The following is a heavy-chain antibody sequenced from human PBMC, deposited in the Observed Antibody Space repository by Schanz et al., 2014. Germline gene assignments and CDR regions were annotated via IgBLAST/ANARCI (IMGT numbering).Heavy chain of an antibody. D-gene: IGHD3-10*01. V-gene: IGHV3-23*04. Sequence: EVQLVDSGGGLIQPGGSLKLSCAASGLIFSNYVMSWVRQAPGKGLEWVSTIGTSGGTNYAESVKGRFTISRDNSKNTLYLQMNSLRAEDAAVYYCAKGRFGELSAFDIWGQGTMVTVS. J-gene: IGHJ3*02. CDR1: GLIFSNYV. CDR3: AKGRFGELSAFDI. CDR2: IGTSGGT.